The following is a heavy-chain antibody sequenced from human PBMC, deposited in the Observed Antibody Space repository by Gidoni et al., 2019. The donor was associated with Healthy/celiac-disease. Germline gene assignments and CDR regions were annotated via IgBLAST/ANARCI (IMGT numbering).Heavy chain of an antibody. Sequence: EVQLLESGGGLVHPGGSLRLSWAPSGFTFSSYAMSWVRQAPGKGLEWVSAISGSCGSTYYADSVKGRFTISRDNSKNTLYLQMNSLRAEDTAVYYCAKGKVQLEAFDYWGQGTLVTVSS. CDR3: AKGKVQLEAFDY. CDR2: ISGSCGST. V-gene: IGHV3-23*01. J-gene: IGHJ4*02. CDR1: GFTFSSYA. D-gene: IGHD1-1*01.